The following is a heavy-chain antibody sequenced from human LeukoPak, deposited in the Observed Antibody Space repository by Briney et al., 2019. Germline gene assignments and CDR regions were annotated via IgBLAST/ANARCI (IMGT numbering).Heavy chain of an antibody. Sequence: GGSLRLSCAASGVTFSRYWMSWVRQAPGKGLERVANIKQDGSEKYYVDSVKGRFTISRDNAKNSLYLQMNSLRAEDTAVYYCARDSYSSGWYSDWGQGTLVTVSS. J-gene: IGHJ4*02. CDR2: IKQDGSEK. CDR1: GVTFSRYW. V-gene: IGHV3-7*01. D-gene: IGHD6-19*01. CDR3: ARDSYSSGWYSD.